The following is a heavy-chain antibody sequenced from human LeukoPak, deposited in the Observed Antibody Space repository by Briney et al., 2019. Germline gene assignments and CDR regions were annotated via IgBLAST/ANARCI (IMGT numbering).Heavy chain of an antibody. CDR1: GGYISSFY. V-gene: IGHV4-4*07. J-gene: IGHJ3*02. Sequence: PSEPLSLTCSVSGGYISSFYWSWIRQPAGKGLEWIGRIYASGSTNYNPSLKSRVTMSVDTSKNQFSLKLSSVTAADTAVYYCARDPATMIYNAFDIWGQGTMVTVSS. D-gene: IGHD2-8*01. CDR2: IYASGST. CDR3: ARDPATMIYNAFDI.